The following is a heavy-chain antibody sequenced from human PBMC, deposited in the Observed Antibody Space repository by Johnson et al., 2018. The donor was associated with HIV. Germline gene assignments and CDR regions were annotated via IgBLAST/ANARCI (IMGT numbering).Heavy chain of an antibody. J-gene: IGHJ3*02. V-gene: IGHV3-66*01. Sequence: VQLVDSGGGLVQPGGSLRLSCAASGFSVSSNYMTWVRQAPGKGLEWVSVLFSGGDTYYADSVRGRFTISRDNAKNSLHLQMNSLRADDTAVYYCARKGDAFDIWGQGTMVTVSS. CDR1: GFSVSSNY. CDR2: LFSGGDT. CDR3: ARKGDAFDI.